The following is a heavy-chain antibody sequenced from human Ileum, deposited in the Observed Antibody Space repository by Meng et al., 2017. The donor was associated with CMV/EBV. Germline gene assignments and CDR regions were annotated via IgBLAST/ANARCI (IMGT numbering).Heavy chain of an antibody. CDR2: IKQDGSEK. Sequence: GESLKISCAASGFTFSSYWMSWVRQAPGKGLEWVANIKQDGSEKYYVDSVKGRFTISRDNAKNSLYLQMNSLRAEDTAVYYCARGPTIFRVVTYYYYGMDVWGQGTTVTVXS. V-gene: IGHV3-7*01. J-gene: IGHJ6*02. D-gene: IGHD3-3*01. CDR3: ARGPTIFRVVTYYYYGMDV. CDR1: GFTFSSYW.